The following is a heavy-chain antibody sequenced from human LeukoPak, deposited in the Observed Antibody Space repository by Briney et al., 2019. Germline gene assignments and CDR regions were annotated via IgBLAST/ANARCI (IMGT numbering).Heavy chain of an antibody. CDR1: GGSISSYD. CDR3: ARGLTGINSRSQY. CDR2: IYSSGST. Sequence: SETLSLTCTVSGGSISSYDRSWIRQPPGKGLEWIGYIYSSGSTNYNPSLKSRLTISVDASKNQFSLKLTSVTAADTAVYYCARGLTGINSRSQYWGQGTLVTVSS. J-gene: IGHJ1*01. D-gene: IGHD1-14*01. V-gene: IGHV4-59*01.